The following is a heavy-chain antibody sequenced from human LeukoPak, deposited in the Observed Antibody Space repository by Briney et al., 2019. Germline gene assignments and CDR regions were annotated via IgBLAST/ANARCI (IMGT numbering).Heavy chain of an antibody. Sequence: PGGSLRLSCAASGFTVSSNYMSWVRQAPGKGLEWVSVIYSGGSTYYADSVKGRFSISRDSSKNTLYLQMNSLRAEDTAVYYCASHTVSRSPRGQGTLVTVSS. J-gene: IGHJ5*02. D-gene: IGHD4-11*01. CDR2: IYSGGST. CDR3: ASHTVSRSP. V-gene: IGHV3-53*01. CDR1: GFTVSSNY.